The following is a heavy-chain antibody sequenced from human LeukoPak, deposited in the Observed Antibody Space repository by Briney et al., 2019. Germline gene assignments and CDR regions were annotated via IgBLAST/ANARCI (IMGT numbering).Heavy chain of an antibody. D-gene: IGHD3-3*01. Sequence: SETLSLTCTVSGGSISSGGYYWSWIRQHPGKGLEWIGYIYYSGSTYYNPSLKSRVTISVDTSKNQFSLKLSSVTAADTAVYYCAIGEYYDFWSGYWCNFWGQGTLVTVSS. CDR1: GGSISSGGYY. V-gene: IGHV4-31*03. CDR3: AIGEYYDFWSGYWCNF. J-gene: IGHJ4*02. CDR2: IYYSGST.